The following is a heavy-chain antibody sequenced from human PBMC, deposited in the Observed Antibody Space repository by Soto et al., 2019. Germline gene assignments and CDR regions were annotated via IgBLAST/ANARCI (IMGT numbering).Heavy chain of an antibody. CDR1: GYSFTSYA. V-gene: IGHV1-3*01. D-gene: IGHD2-2*01. CDR2: INAGNGNT. CDR3: ARGVENIVVVLDVFGYYGMDV. J-gene: IGHJ6*02. Sequence: GASVKVSCKASGYSFTSYAIYWVRQAPGQRLEWMGWINAGNGNTKYSQKFQGRVTITSDTSASTAYMGLSSLRSEDTAVYFCARGVENIVVVLDVFGYYGMDVWGQGTTVTVPS.